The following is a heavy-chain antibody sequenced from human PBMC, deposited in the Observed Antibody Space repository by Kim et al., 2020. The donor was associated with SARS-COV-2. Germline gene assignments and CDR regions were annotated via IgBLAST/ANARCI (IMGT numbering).Heavy chain of an antibody. CDR1: GFTFSNYP. CDR3: AYSSRWGDYNYAMDV. Sequence: GGSLRPSCAASGFTFSNYPMNWVRQAPGKGLEWVSYISTSASTIYYADSVKGRFIISRDNAKNSLYLQLSSLRAEDTAVYYCAYSSRWGDYNYAMDVWG. D-gene: IGHD6-13*01. V-gene: IGHV3-48*01. CDR2: ISTSASTI. J-gene: IGHJ6*02.